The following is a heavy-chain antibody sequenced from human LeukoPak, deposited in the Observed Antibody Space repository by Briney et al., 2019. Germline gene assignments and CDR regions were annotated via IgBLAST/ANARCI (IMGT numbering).Heavy chain of an antibody. V-gene: IGHV4-59*01. Sequence: SETLSLTCTVSGGSISSYYWSWIRQPPGKGLEWIGYIYYSGSTNYNPSLKSRVTISVDTSKNQFSLKLSSVTAADTAVYYCARANPRHLYVWGSYRYYYFDYWGQGTLVTVSS. CDR1: GGSISSYY. J-gene: IGHJ4*02. CDR2: IYYSGST. D-gene: IGHD3-16*02. CDR3: ARANPRHLYVWGSYRYYYFDY.